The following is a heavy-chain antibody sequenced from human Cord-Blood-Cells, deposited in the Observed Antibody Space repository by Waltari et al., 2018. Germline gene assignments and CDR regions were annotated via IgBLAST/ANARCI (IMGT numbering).Heavy chain of an antibody. Sequence: QVQLQQWGAGLLKPSETLSPTCPVYGGSFSGYYWSWIRKPPGKGLEWIGEINHSGSTNYNPSLKSRVTISVDTSKNQFSLKLSSVTAADTAVYYCARRRYFDWLLFDYWGQGTLVTVSS. CDR3: ARRRYFDWLLFDY. V-gene: IGHV4-34*01. CDR1: GGSFSGYY. D-gene: IGHD3-9*01. J-gene: IGHJ4*02. CDR2: INHSGST.